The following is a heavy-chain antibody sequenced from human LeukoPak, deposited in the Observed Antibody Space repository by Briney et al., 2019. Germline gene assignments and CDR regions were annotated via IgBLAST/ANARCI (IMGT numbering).Heavy chain of an antibody. J-gene: IGHJ4*02. CDR2: INAGNENT. D-gene: IGHD3-16*01. CDR3: ARDLYGDYFDY. CDR1: GGSFSIYA. Sequence: ASVKVSCKASGGSFSIYAINWVRQAPGQRLEWMGWINAGNENTKYSQKFQGRVSITRDTSASTAYMELSSLTSEDTAVYYCARDLYGDYFDYWGQGTLVTVSS. V-gene: IGHV1-3*01.